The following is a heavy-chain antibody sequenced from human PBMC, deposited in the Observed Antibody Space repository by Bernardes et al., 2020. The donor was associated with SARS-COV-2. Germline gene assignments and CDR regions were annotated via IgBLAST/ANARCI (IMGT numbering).Heavy chain of an antibody. D-gene: IGHD3-9*01. CDR3: ARSPSWTGYSNYYFDY. Sequence: ASVKVSCKASGYTFTSYDINWVRQATGQGLEWVGWMNPNSGNTGYAQNFQGRVTMTRNTSITTAYMELSSLRSEDTAVYYCARSPSWTGYSNYYFDYWGQGTLVTGSA. V-gene: IGHV1-8*01. CDR1: GYTFTSYD. J-gene: IGHJ4*02. CDR2: MNPNSGNT.